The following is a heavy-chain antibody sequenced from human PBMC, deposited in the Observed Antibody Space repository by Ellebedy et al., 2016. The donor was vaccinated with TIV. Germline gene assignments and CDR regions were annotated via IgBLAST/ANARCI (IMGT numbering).Heavy chain of an antibody. D-gene: IGHD3-22*01. J-gene: IGHJ4*02. CDR2: INPNSGGT. CDR3: ARGMDSSGYPVWLV. CDR1: GYTFTGYY. V-gene: IGHV1-2*02. Sequence: ASVKVSCXASGYTFTGYYMHWVRQAPGQGLEWMGWINPNSGGTNYAQKFQGRVTMTRDTSTSTVYMELSSLRSEDTAVYYCARGMDSSGYPVWLVWGQGTLVTVSS.